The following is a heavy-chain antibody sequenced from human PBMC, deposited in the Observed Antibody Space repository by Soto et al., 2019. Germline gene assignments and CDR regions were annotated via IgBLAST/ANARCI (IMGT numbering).Heavy chain of an antibody. J-gene: IGHJ5*01. CDR1: GGTFSSHG. V-gene: IGHV1-69*06. D-gene: IGHD2-2*01. Sequence: VASVKVSCKASGGTFSSHGFSWVRQAPGQGLEWMGGIIPMFGTPIYAQKFQGRVTITADKSTYTVYMELSSLRSEDTAIYYCARIHCSGTSCSTWWFDSWGQGTLVTVSS. CDR2: IIPMFGTP. CDR3: ARIHCSGTSCSTWWFDS.